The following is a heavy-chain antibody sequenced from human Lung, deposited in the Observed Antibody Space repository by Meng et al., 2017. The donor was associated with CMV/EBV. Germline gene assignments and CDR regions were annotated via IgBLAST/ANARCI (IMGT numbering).Heavy chain of an antibody. CDR1: GFTFSSYS. J-gene: IGHJ4*02. V-gene: IGHV3-21*01. CDR3: ARYYDFWSGYQVANYYFDY. D-gene: IGHD3-3*01. CDR2: ISSSSSYI. Sequence: GGSXRLSCAASGFTFSSYSMNWVRQAPGKGLEWVSSISSSSSYIYYADSVKGRFTISRDNAKNSLYLQMNSLRAEDTAVYYCARYYDFWSGYQVANYYFDYXGQGXLVTVSS.